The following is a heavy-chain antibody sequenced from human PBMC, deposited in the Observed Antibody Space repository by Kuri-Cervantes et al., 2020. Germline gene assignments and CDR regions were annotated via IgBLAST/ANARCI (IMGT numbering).Heavy chain of an antibody. J-gene: IGHJ6*02. V-gene: IGHV3-9*01. D-gene: IGHD3-10*01. CDR2: ISWNSGSI. CDR3: AKDGRSAYGSVSYVENYYYYGMDV. CDR1: GFTFDDYA. Sequence: SLKISCAASGFTFDDYAMHWVRQAPGKGLEWVSGISWNSGSIGYTDSVKGRFTISRDNAKNSLYLQMNSLRAEDTALYYCAKDGRSAYGSVSYVENYYYYGMDVWGQGTTVTVSS.